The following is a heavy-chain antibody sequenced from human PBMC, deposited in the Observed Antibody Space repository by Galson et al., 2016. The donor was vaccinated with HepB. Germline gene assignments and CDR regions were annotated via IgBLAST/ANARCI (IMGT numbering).Heavy chain of an antibody. V-gene: IGHV3-23*01. CDR1: GFTFSNYA. J-gene: IGHJ4*02. D-gene: IGHD3-9*01. CDR2: IRGSGYNT. CDR3: AREPVRLDDLLTGPPKNPDY. Sequence: SLRLSCAASGFTFSNYAMSWVRQAPGKGLEWVSSIRGSGYNTYYADSVKGRFTISRDNSKNTLSLQMNSLRAEDTAVYYCAREPVRLDDLLTGPPKNPDYWGQGTLVTVSS.